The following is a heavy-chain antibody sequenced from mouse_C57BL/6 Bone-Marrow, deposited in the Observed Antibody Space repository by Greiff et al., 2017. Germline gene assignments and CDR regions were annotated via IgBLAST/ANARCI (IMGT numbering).Heavy chain of an antibody. V-gene: IGHV1-64*01. CDR2: IHPNSGST. Sequence: QVQLQQPGAELVKPGASVKLSCKASGYTFTSYWMHWVKHRPGQGLELIGMIHPNSGSTNYNEKFKSKATLTVDKSSSTAYMQLSSLTSEDSAVYYCARGWLLRFDYWGQGTTLTVSS. D-gene: IGHD2-3*01. CDR1: GYTFTSYW. J-gene: IGHJ2*01. CDR3: ARGWLLRFDY.